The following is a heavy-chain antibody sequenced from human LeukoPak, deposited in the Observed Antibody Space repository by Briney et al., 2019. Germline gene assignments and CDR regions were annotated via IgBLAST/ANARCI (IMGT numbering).Heavy chain of an antibody. CDR3: AKLGWFGEANWFDP. J-gene: IGHJ5*02. V-gene: IGHV3-33*06. D-gene: IGHD3-10*01. CDR2: IWYDGSNK. CDR1: GFAFSNFA. Sequence: QPGRSLRLSCAASGFAFSNFAMHWVRQAPGKGLEWVAVIWYDGSNKYYADSVKGRFTISRDNSKNTLYLQMNSLRAEDTAVYYCAKLGWFGEANWFDPWGQGTLVTVSS.